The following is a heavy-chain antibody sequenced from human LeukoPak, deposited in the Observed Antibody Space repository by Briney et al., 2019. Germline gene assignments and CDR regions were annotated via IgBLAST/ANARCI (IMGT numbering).Heavy chain of an antibody. CDR2: FDPEDGET. V-gene: IGHV1-24*01. J-gene: IGHJ6*02. Sequence: ASVKVSCKVSGYTLTELSMHWVRQAPGKGLEWMGGFDPEDGETIYAQKFQGRVTTTEDTSTDTAYMELSSLRSEDTAVYYCATVLSGPPYYYYGMDVWGQGTTVTVSS. CDR3: ATVLSGPPYYYYGMDV. D-gene: IGHD7-27*01. CDR1: GYTLTELS.